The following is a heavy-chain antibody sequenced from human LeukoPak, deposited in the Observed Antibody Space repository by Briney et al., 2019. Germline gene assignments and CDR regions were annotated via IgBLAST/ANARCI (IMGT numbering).Heavy chain of an antibody. Sequence: GATVKVSCKASGYTFTGYYMHWVRQAPGQGLEWMGWINPNTGETNSAQKFQGRVTMTRDTTINTAYMELTRLTSDDTAVCYCASYPRYSSTPPFDYWGQGTLVTVSS. CDR1: GYTFTGYY. CDR2: INPNTGET. CDR3: ASYPRYSSTPPFDY. D-gene: IGHD2-2*01. V-gene: IGHV1-2*02. J-gene: IGHJ4*02.